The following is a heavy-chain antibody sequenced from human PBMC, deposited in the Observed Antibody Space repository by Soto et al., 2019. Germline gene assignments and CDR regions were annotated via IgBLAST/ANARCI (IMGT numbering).Heavy chain of an antibody. J-gene: IGHJ4*02. V-gene: IGHV3-11*01. CDR3: ARGYCSSTSCYEGALFGY. Sequence: PGGSLGLSSAASGFTFSDSYMSWIRQAPGKGLEWVSYISSSGSTIYYADSVKGRFTISRDNAKNSLYLQMNSLRAEDTAVYYCARGYCSSTSCYEGALFGYWGQGT. D-gene: IGHD2-2*01. CDR2: ISSSGSTI. CDR1: GFTFSDSY.